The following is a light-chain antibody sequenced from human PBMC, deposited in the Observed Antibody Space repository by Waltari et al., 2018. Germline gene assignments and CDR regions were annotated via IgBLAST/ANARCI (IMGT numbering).Light chain of an antibody. CDR3: HSRDATGVGGS. Sequence: SSELTQDPVVSVAMGQTGRITCQGHSLRRYYASWYPQRPGQAPILVMFDKNNRPSGVPDRFSGSSSDNSASLTITGAQAEDEASYYCHSRDATGVGGSFGGGTKLTVL. V-gene: IGLV3-19*01. J-gene: IGLJ2*01. CDR2: DKN. CDR1: SLRRYY.